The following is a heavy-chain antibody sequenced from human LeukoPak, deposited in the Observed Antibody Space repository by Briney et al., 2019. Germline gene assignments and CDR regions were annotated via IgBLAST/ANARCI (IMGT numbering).Heavy chain of an antibody. V-gene: IGHV4-59*01. CDR2: IYYSGST. CDR3: ARYNWNYPYAFDI. D-gene: IGHD1-7*01. Sequence: SETLSLTCAVYGGSFSGYYWSWIRQPPGKGLEWIGYIYYSGSTNYNPSLKSRVTISVDTSKNQFSLKLSSVTAADTAVYYCARYNWNYPYAFDIWGQGTMVTVSS. J-gene: IGHJ3*02. CDR1: GGSFSGYY.